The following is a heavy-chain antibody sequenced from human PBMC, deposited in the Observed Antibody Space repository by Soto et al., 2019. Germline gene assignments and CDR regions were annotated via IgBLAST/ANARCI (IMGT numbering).Heavy chain of an antibody. CDR2: MNPNRSNT. J-gene: IGHJ6*02. D-gene: IGHD6-25*01. Sequence: AWVPVSCMGSRYTLTRYESNWVRQATGQGVERMGWMNPNRSNTGYAKKCQGRVTMTSKNSINTAYMKLRSQGSEDKAVYCCARGSARPRYGMDAWGQGTTVTVSS. CDR3: ARGSARPRYGMDA. V-gene: IGHV1-8*01. CDR1: RYTLTRYE.